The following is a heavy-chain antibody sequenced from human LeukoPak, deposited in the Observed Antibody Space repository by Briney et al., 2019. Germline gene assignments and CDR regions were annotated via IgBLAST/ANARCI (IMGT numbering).Heavy chain of an antibody. V-gene: IGHV1-69*13. Sequence: ASVKVSCKTSGATFSSYAISWVRQAPGQGLEWMGGTIPILGTANSAQKFQGKVTITADESTSTAYMELSSLKSEDRAVYYCARSGGSCSSCVYYWREGSLVTV. CDR3: ARSGGSCSSCVYY. J-gene: IGHJ4*02. D-gene: IGHD2-15*01. CDR2: TIPILGTA. CDR1: GATFSSYA.